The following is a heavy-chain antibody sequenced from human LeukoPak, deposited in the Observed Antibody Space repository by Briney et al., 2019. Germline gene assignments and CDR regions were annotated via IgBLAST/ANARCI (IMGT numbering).Heavy chain of an antibody. V-gene: IGHV4-59*08. J-gene: IGHJ5*02. CDR1: GGSISNYY. Sequence: SETLSLTCTVSGGSISNYYWSWIRQPPGKGLEWIGDINHSGSTNYNPSLKSRVTISVDTSKNQFSLKLRSLTAADTAVYYCARHVGYGNNWFDPWGQGTLVTVSS. D-gene: IGHD5-18*01. CDR2: INHSGST. CDR3: ARHVGYGNNWFDP.